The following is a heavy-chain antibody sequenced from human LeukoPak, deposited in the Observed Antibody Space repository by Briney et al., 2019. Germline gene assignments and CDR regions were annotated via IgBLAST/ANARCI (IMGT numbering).Heavy chain of an antibody. Sequence: AASVKVSCKASGYTFTSYAMNWVRQAPGQGLEWMGWINTNTGNPTYAQGFTGRFVFSLDTSVSTAYLQISSLKAEDTAVYYCTRGPDDYGDPGLFDYWGQGTLVTVSS. V-gene: IGHV7-4-1*02. J-gene: IGHJ4*02. CDR1: GYTFTSYA. D-gene: IGHD4-17*01. CDR3: TRGPDDYGDPGLFDY. CDR2: INTNTGNP.